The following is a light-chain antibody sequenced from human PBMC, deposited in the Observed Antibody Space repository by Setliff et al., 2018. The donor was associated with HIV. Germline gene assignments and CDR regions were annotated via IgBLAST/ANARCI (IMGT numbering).Light chain of an antibody. J-gene: IGLJ2*01. Sequence: QSVLTQPPSVSAAPGQKVAISCSGSRSNVGSNSVSWCRQVPVTGPKLLIYEDNKRPSGIPDRFSASKSGTSATLDITGLPTGDEADYFCGAWDSGLSVMVFGGGTKVTVL. CDR1: RSNVGSNS. V-gene: IGLV1-51*01. CDR3: GAWDSGLSVMV. CDR2: EDN.